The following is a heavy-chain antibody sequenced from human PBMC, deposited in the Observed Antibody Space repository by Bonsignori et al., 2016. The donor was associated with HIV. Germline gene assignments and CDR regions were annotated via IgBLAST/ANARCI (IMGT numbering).Heavy chain of an antibody. J-gene: IGHJ3*02. CDR3: AKAFDAFDI. Sequence: VRQAPGKGLEWVSGINRNSGSADYADSVRGRFTISRDNAKNSLYLQMNSLRGDDTAVYYCAKAFDAFDIWGQGTMVTVSS. V-gene: IGHV3-9*01. CDR2: INRNSGSA.